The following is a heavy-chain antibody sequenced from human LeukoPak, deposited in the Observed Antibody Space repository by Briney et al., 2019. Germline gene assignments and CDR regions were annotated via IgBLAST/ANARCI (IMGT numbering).Heavy chain of an antibody. CDR1: GFTFSSYA. CDR2: ISGSGGST. J-gene: IGHJ6*03. D-gene: IGHD3-16*01. Sequence: PGGSLRLSFVASGFTFSSYAMSWVRQAPGKGLEWVSGISGSGGSTYYADSVKGRFTISRDNSKNTLYLQMNSLRAEDTAVYYCAKGGLRTGPLYYMDVWGKGTTVTVSS. CDR3: AKGGLRTGPLYYMDV. V-gene: IGHV3-23*01.